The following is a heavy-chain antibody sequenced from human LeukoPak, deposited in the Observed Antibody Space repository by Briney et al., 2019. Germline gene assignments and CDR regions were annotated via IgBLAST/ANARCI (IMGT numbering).Heavy chain of an antibody. CDR2: INPSGGST. V-gene: IGHV1-46*01. CDR3: ARDNVGYMGLSRDYYYGMDV. D-gene: IGHD6-13*01. J-gene: IGHJ6*02. CDR1: GYTFTSYY. Sequence: HVASVKVSCKASGYTFTSYYMHWVRQAPGQGLEWMGIINPSGGSTSYAQKFQGRVTMTRDTSTSTVYMELSSLRSEDTAVYYCARDNVGYMGLSRDYYYGMDVWGQGTTVTVSS.